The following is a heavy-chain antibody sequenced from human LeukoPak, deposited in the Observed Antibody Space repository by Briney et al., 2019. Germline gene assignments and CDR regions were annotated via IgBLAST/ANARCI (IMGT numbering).Heavy chain of an antibody. Sequence: SQTLSLTCTVSGGSISSGGYYWSWIRQHPGKGLEWIGYIYYSGSTYYNPSLKSRVTISVDTSKNQFSLKLSSVTAADTAEYYCARVGMSYYCSGGSCYRLNYFDYWGQGTLVTVSS. J-gene: IGHJ4*02. V-gene: IGHV4-31*03. CDR2: IYYSGST. CDR1: GGSISSGGYY. D-gene: IGHD2-15*01. CDR3: ARVGMSYYCSGGSCYRLNYFDY.